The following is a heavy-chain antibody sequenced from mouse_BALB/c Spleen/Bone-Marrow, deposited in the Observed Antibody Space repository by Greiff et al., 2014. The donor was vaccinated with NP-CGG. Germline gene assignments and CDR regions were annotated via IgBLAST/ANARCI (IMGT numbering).Heavy chain of an antibody. V-gene: IGHV1-80*01. Sequence: VQVVESGAELVRPGSSVKISCKASGYVFTDYWMNWLRQRPGQGLEWIGQIFPVNADTNYKANFKDKVTLTADKSSTTAYMQLNSLTSEDSAVYFCARFATGSFAYWGQGTLVTVSA. CDR3: ARFATGSFAY. D-gene: IGHD1-1*01. J-gene: IGHJ3*01. CDR2: IFPVNADT. CDR1: GYVFTDYW.